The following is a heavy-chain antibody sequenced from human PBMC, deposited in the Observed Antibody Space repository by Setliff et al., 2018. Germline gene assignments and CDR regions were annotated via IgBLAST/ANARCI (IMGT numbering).Heavy chain of an antibody. V-gene: IGHV4-61*09. D-gene: IGHD1-26*01. CDR3: ARSPSSGAYWNPRPFYSDY. CDR2: ISPSGST. CDR1: GASITSGGFY. J-gene: IGHJ4*02. Sequence: SETLSLTCSVSGASITSGGFYWTWIRQPAGKGLEWIGHISPSGSTTYDPSVRSRVTISLDTSKNHFSLKLDSVTAADTALYCCARSPSSGAYWNPRPFYSDYWARGTLVTVSS.